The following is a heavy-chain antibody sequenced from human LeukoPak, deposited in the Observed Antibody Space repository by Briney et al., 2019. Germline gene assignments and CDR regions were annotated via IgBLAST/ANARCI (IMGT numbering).Heavy chain of an antibody. CDR2: INHSGST. D-gene: IGHD2-2*01. Sequence: PSETLSLTCAVYGGSFSGYYWSWIRHPPGKGLEWIWEINHSGSTNYNPSLKSRVTISVDTSKSQFSLKLCSVTAADTAVYYCARDIVVVPAASNWFDPWGQGTLVTVSS. J-gene: IGHJ5*02. CDR1: GGSFSGYY. V-gene: IGHV4-34*01. CDR3: ARDIVVVPAASNWFDP.